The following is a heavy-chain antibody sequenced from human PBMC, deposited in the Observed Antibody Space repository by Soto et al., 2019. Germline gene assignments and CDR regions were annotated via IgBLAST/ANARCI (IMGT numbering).Heavy chain of an antibody. CDR1: GFTFSSYA. J-gene: IGHJ3*01. V-gene: IGHV3-23*01. CDR3: AKETEKQLLYLARKSDAFDF. CDR2: VSGSGGST. Sequence: EVQLLESGGGLVQPGGSLRLSCAASGFTFSSYAMSWVRQSPGKGLEWGSAVSGSGGSTYDADSGSGRFTIARDDSTNPVFQQMNSLRAEDTAIYFCAKETEKQLLYLARKSDAFDFCGPGTMVTVSS. D-gene: IGHD2-2*02.